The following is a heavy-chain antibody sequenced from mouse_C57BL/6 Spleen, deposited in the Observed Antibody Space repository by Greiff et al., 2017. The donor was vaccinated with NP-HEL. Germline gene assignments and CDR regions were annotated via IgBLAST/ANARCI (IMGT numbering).Heavy chain of an antibody. CDR3: ARAYYDYDNWYFDV. J-gene: IGHJ1*03. D-gene: IGHD2-4*01. V-gene: IGHV1-72*01. CDR2: IDPNSGGT. CDR1: GYTFTSYW. Sequence: QVQLKQPGAELVKPGASVKLSCKASGYTFTSYWMHWVKQRPGRGLEWIGRIDPNSGGTKYNEKFKSKATLTVDKPSSTAYMQLSSLTSEDSAVYYCARAYYDYDNWYFDVWGTGTTVTVSS.